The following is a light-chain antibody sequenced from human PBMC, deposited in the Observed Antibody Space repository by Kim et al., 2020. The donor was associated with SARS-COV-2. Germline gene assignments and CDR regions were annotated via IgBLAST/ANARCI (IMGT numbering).Light chain of an antibody. CDR1: QSVSSSY. CDR3: QQYGSPPGT. J-gene: IGKJ2*01. Sequence: LSPGERATLSCRASQSVSSSYLAWYQLKHGQAPRLLIYGASRRATGIPDRFSGSGYGTDFTLTISRLEPEDFVVYYCQQYGSPPGTFGQGTKLEI. CDR2: GAS. V-gene: IGKV3-20*01.